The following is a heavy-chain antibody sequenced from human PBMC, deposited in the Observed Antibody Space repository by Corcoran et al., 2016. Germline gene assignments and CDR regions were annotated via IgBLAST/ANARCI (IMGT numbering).Heavy chain of an antibody. CDR3: TRDLGEIAPIVFDY. Sequence: QVQLVQSGAEVKKPGASVKVSCKASGYTFTSFGISWVRQAPGQGLEWMGWISAYNGNTNSAQNLQGRVTMTTDTSTSTAYMELRSLRYDDTAVYYCTRDLGEIAPIVFDYWGQGTLVTVSS. CDR2: ISAYNGNT. CDR1: GYTFTSFG. D-gene: IGHD2-21*01. V-gene: IGHV1-18*01. J-gene: IGHJ4*02.